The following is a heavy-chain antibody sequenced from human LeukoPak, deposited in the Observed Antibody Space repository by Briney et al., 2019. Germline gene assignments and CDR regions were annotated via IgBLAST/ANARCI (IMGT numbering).Heavy chain of an antibody. D-gene: IGHD3-10*01. J-gene: IGHJ5*02. Sequence: SETLSLTCTVSGGSISSSSYYWGWIRQPPGKGLEWIGSIYYSGSTYYNPSLKSRVTISVDTSKNQFSLKLSSVTAADTAVYYCARRKSIGYITMVRANWFDPWGQGTLVTVSS. CDR3: ARRKSIGYITMVRANWFDP. V-gene: IGHV4-39*01. CDR2: IYYSGST. CDR1: GGSISSSSYY.